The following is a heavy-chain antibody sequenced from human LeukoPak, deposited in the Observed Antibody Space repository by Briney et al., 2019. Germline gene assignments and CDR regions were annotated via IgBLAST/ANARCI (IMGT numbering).Heavy chain of an antibody. CDR2: INWNGGST. CDR3: AREAAYYDFWSGYSASTYYFDY. V-gene: IGHV3-20*04. Sequence: GGSLRLSCAASGFTFDDYGMSWVRQAPGKGLEWVSGINWNGGSTGYADSVKGRFTISRDNSKNTLYLQMNSLRAEDTAVYYCAREAAYYDFWSGYSASTYYFDYWGQGTLVTVSS. D-gene: IGHD3-3*01. J-gene: IGHJ4*02. CDR1: GFTFDDYG.